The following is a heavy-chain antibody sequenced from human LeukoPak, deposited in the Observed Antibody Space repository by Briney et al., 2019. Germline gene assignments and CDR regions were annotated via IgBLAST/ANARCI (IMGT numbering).Heavy chain of an antibody. Sequence: GGSLSLPCAPSGFTFSSFAMSWVRQSPGRGREWVSPIGGRGGSTYYADSVKGRFTISRDNSKNTLYLQMNSLRAEDTAVYYCAKGSNSLYYYDSSGYYWVYWGQGNLVTVSS. CDR1: GFTFSSFA. D-gene: IGHD3-22*01. V-gene: IGHV3-23*01. CDR3: AKGSNSLYYYDSSGYYWVY. J-gene: IGHJ4*02. CDR2: IGGRGGST.